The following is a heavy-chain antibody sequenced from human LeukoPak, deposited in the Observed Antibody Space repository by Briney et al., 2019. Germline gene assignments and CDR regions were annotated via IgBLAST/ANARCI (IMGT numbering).Heavy chain of an antibody. V-gene: IGHV3-33*01. CDR2: IWYDGSNK. J-gene: IGHJ4*02. Sequence: GGSLRLSYAASGFTFSSYGMHWVRQAPGKGLEWVAVIWYDGSNKYYADSVKGRFTISRDNSKNTLYLQMNSLRAEDTAVYYCARDRRTGLRYFDWLPDYWGQGTLVTVSS. D-gene: IGHD3-9*01. CDR3: ARDRRTGLRYFDWLPDY. CDR1: GFTFSSYG.